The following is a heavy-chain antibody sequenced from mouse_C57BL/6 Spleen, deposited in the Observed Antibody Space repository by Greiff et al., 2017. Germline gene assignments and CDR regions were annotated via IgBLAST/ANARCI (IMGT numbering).Heavy chain of an antibody. CDR2: ISSGSSTI. D-gene: IGHD3-1*01. Sequence: EVMLVESGGGLVKPGGSLKLSCAASGFTFSDYGMHWVRQAPEKGLEWVAYISSGSSTIYYADTVKGRFTISRDNAKNTLFLQMTSLRSEDTAMYYGARPGYGAGFAYWGQGTLVTVSA. CDR1: GFTFSDYG. J-gene: IGHJ3*01. CDR3: ARPGYGAGFAY. V-gene: IGHV5-17*01.